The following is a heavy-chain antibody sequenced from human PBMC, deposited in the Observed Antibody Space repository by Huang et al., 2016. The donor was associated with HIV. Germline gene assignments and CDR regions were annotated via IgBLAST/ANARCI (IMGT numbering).Heavy chain of an antibody. D-gene: IGHD2-2*03. Sequence: QLRESGPGLVTPSETLSLTCSASRTSMTSSSFYWGWFRQPPGRGLEWIGSDYFRGKTSHHLSLKIRVTRSIDTANKQYSMMLPSVTAADTAVYFCAREVRSVDTDRPDGYYYRGLDVWGQGTTVIVSS. CDR2: DYFRGKT. CDR3: AREVRSVDTDRPDGYYYRGLDV. V-gene: IGHV4-39*02. J-gene: IGHJ6*02. CDR1: RTSMTSSSFY.